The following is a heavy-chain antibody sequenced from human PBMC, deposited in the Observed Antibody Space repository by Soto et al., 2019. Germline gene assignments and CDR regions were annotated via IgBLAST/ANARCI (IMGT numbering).Heavy chain of an antibody. D-gene: IGHD2-15*01. CDR1: GFTFSDFA. CDR3: AKSHSVAAPGIFDY. V-gene: IGHV3-30-3*02. Sequence: PGGSLRLSCVASGFTFSDFAMHWVRQAPGKGLEWVAVISDVGTNKYYADSVKGRFTISRDNSKNTLYLQMNSLRDEDTAVYYCAKSHSVAAPGIFDYWGQGTLVTVSS. CDR2: ISDVGTNK. J-gene: IGHJ4*02.